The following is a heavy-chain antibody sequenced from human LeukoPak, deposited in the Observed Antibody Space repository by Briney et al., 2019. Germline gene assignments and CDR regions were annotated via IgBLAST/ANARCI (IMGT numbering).Heavy chain of an antibody. J-gene: IGHJ6*03. D-gene: IGHD3-10*01. Sequence: ASVKVSCKASGYTFTGHYMHWVRQAPGQGLEWMGWINPNSGGTNYAQKFQGRVTMTRDTSISTAYMELSRLRSDDTAAYYCARDYGSGSYHYYYYMDVWGKGTTVTVSS. V-gene: IGHV1-2*02. CDR3: ARDYGSGSYHYYYYMDV. CDR2: INPNSGGT. CDR1: GYTFTGHY.